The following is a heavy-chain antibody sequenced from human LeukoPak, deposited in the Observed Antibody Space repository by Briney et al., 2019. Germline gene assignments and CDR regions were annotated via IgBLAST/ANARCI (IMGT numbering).Heavy chain of an antibody. D-gene: IGHD3-9*01. CDR2: ILGSGGST. Sequence: GSLRLSCAASGFTFSNYAMSWVRQAPGKGLEWVSAILGSGGSTYYADSVKGRFTLSRDNSKSTLYLQMNSLRAEDTALYYCAKWGDYDVLTGYYVPDYWGQGTLVTVSS. CDR1: GFTFSNYA. CDR3: AKWGDYDVLTGYYVPDY. J-gene: IGHJ4*02. V-gene: IGHV3-23*01.